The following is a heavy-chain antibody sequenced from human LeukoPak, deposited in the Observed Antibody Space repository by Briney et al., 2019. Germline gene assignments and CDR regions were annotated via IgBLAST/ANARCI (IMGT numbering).Heavy chain of an antibody. J-gene: IGHJ4*02. V-gene: IGHV3-11*04. CDR2: ISSSGNTI. CDR3: ARFPKRVDFWFWVDY. CDR1: GFTFSDYY. D-gene: IGHD3-3*01. Sequence: GGSLRLSCAASGFTFSDYYMSWIRQPPGKGLEWVSYISSSGNTIYYADSVKGRFTISRDNAKNSLYLRMNSLRAEDTAVYYCARFPKRVDFWFWVDYWGQGTLVTVSS.